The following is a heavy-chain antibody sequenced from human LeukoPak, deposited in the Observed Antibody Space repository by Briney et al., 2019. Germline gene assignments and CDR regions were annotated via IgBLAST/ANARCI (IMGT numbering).Heavy chain of an antibody. CDR3: ASHSGSYAYFDY. Sequence: SETLSLTCTVSGGSISSYYWSWIRQPPGRGLEWIGYIYYSGSTNYNPPLKSRVTISVDTSKNLFSMKLSSVTAADTAVYYCASHSGSYAYFDYWGQGTLVTVSS. J-gene: IGHJ4*02. CDR2: IYYSGST. D-gene: IGHD1-26*01. CDR1: GGSISSYY. V-gene: IGHV4-59*01.